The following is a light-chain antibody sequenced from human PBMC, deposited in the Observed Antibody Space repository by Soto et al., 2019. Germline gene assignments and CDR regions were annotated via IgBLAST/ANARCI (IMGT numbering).Light chain of an antibody. Sequence: DIQMTQSPSTLSASVGDRVTITCRAIQSISSWLAWYQQKPGKAPKLLIYDASSLGSGVPSRFSGSGSGTEFTLTFSSLQPDDFATYYCQQYNSYPVTFGQGTKVEIK. CDR1: QSISSW. CDR2: DAS. V-gene: IGKV1-5*01. CDR3: QQYNSYPVT. J-gene: IGKJ1*01.